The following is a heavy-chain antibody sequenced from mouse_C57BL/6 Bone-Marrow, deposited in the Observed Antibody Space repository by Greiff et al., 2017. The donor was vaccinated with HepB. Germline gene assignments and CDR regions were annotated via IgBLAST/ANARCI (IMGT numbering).Heavy chain of an antibody. D-gene: IGHD2-4*01. CDR3: ARDTMITTPLAMDY. J-gene: IGHJ4*01. CDR2: ISDGGSYT. V-gene: IGHV5-4*01. CDR1: GFTFSSYA. Sequence: EVQRVESGGGLVKPGGSLKLSCAASGFTFSSYAMSWVRQTPEKRLEWVATISDGGSYTYYPDNVKGRFTISRDNAKNNLYLQMSHLKSEDTAMYYCARDTMITTPLAMDYWGQGTSVTVSS.